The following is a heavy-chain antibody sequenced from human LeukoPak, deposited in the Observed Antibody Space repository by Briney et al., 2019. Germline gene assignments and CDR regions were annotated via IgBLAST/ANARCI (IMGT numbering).Heavy chain of an antibody. V-gene: IGHV3-74*01. CDR3: ARTSPKSLFDF. J-gene: IGHJ4*02. Sequence: GGSLRLSCVASGFTFTTYWMHWVRQAPGKGLVWVSRINGDGSNSNYADSVKGRFTISRDNARNTLYLQMNGLRAEDTALYYCARTSPKSLFDFWGQGTLVTVSS. CDR1: GFTFTTYW. CDR2: INGDGSNS.